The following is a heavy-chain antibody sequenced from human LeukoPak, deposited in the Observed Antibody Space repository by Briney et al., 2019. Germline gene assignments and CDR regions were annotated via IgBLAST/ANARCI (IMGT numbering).Heavy chain of an antibody. J-gene: IGHJ4*02. CDR2: IDWDDDK. CDR3: ARISGDSSGYYFDY. Sequence: SGPTLVKPTQTLTLTCTFSGFSLSTSGVGVGWIRQPPGKALEWLARIDWDDDKYYSTSLKTRLTISKDTSKNQVVLTMTNMDPVDTATYYCARISGDSSGYYFDYWGQGTLVTVSS. D-gene: IGHD3-22*01. CDR1: GFSLSTSGVG. V-gene: IGHV2-70*11.